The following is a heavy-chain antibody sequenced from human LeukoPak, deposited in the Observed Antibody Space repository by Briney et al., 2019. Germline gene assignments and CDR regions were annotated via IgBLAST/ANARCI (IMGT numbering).Heavy chain of an antibody. D-gene: IGHD3-3*01. CDR3: AKSRLSGINDAFDI. CDR2: ISGSAVIT. J-gene: IGHJ3*02. Sequence: GGTLRLSCAASGLTFINYGMTWVRQAPVKGLEWVSAISGSAVITFYADSVRGRFTISRDNSKNTLYLEMNSLRAEDTAVYYCAKSRLSGINDAFDIWGQGTVVTVSS. V-gene: IGHV3-23*01. CDR1: GLTFINYG.